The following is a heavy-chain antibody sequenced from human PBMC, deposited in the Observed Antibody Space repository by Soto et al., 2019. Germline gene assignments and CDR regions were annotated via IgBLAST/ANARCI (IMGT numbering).Heavy chain of an antibody. CDR2: ISSRSSVI. CDR1: GFTFSSYS. V-gene: IGHV3-21*06. Sequence: EVQLVESGGGLVKPGGSLRLSCVDSGFTFSSYSMNWVRQAPGKGLEWVASISSRSSVIWYADSLKGRFTISRDNAKNSLYLQMTSLRAEDTAVDYCLRGGRAYTRDDVLDVWGQGTMVTVSS. J-gene: IGHJ3*01. D-gene: IGHD2-2*02. CDR3: LRGGRAYTRDDVLDV.